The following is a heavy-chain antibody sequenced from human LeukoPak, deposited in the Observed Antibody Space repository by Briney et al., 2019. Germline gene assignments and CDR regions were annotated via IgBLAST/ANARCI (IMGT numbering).Heavy chain of an antibody. Sequence: PSETLSLTCAVYGGSFSGYYWSWIRQPAGKGLEWIGRIYTSGSTNYNPSLKSRVTMSVDTSKNQFSLKLSSVTAADMAVYYCASHVLRYFDWLQIDYWGQGTLVTVSS. D-gene: IGHD3-9*01. CDR1: GGSFSGYY. CDR2: IYTSGST. CDR3: ASHVLRYFDWLQIDY. V-gene: IGHV4-59*10. J-gene: IGHJ4*02.